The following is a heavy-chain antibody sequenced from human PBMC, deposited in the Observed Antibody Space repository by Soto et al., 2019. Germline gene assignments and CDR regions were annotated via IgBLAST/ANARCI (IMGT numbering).Heavy chain of an antibody. CDR2: MNLDTGGT. J-gene: IGHJ4*02. Sequence: QVQLVQSGAEVKKPGASVRVSCEASGYRFTAFYIHWLRQAPGQGLEWMGRMNLDTGGTTYAQKFQGRVTMTRDTSISTAYMEVSSVQSDDTAMYYCARDGNFALSGYSCAFDFWGQGTLVTVSS. V-gene: IGHV1-2*06. CDR1: GYRFTAFY. D-gene: IGHD5-18*01. CDR3: ARDGNFALSGYSCAFDF.